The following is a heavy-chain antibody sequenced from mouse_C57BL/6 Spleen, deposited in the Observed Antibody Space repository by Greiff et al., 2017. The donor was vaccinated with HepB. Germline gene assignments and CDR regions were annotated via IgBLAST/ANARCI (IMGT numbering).Heavy chain of an antibody. J-gene: IGHJ3*01. Sequence: EVHLVESGGGLVQPGGSLKLSCAASGFTFSDYGMAWVRQAPRKGPEWVAFISNLAYSIYYADTVTGRFTISRENAKNTLYLEMSSLRSEDTAMYYCARRDLGSSGYSFAYWGQGTLVTVSA. V-gene: IGHV5-15*01. CDR2: ISNLAYSI. CDR3: ARRDLGSSGYSFAY. D-gene: IGHD3-2*02. CDR1: GFTFSDYG.